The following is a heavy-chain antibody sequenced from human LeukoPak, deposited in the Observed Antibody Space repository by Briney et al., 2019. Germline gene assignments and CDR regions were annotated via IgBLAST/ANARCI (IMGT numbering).Heavy chain of an antibody. J-gene: IGHJ4*02. CDR3: ARWDVVPAALDY. D-gene: IGHD2-2*01. CDR2: INSDGSST. V-gene: IGHV3-74*01. CDR1: GFNFSSYW. Sequence: GGSLRLSCAASGFNFSSYWMHWVRQAPGKGLVWVSRINSDGSSTSYADSVKGRFTISRDNAKNTLYLQMNSLRAEDTAVYYCARWDVVPAALDYWGQGTLVTVSS.